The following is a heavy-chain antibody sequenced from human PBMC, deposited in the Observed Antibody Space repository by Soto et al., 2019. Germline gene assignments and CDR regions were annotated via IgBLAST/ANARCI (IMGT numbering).Heavy chain of an antibody. CDR2: IYSGGST. V-gene: IGHV3-66*01. J-gene: IGHJ4*02. Sequence: SDEVSGINASTDYMSWARQAPGKGLEWVSVIYSGGSTNYADSVKGRFTISRDNSKNTLYLQMNSLRAEDTAVYYCARIRDGYNLYFDYWGQGT. D-gene: IGHD5-12*01. CDR1: GINASTDY. CDR3: ARIRDGYNLYFDY.